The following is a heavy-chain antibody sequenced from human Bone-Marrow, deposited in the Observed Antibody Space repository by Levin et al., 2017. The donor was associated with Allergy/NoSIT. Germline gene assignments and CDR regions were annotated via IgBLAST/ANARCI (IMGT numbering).Heavy chain of an antibody. CDR3: ARGSRIVVVPAPFDY. J-gene: IGHJ4*02. CDR1: GFTFSSYA. Sequence: SCAASGFTFSSYAMHWVRQAPGKGLEWVAVISYDGSNKYYADSVKGRFTISRDNSKNTLYLQMNSLRAEDTAVYYCARGSRIVVVPAPFDYWGQGTLVTVSS. V-gene: IGHV3-30-3*01. D-gene: IGHD2-2*01. CDR2: ISYDGSNK.